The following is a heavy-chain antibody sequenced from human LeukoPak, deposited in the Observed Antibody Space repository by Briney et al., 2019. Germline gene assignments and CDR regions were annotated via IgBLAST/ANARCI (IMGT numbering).Heavy chain of an antibody. D-gene: IGHD2-15*01. CDR3: ARVGSGGSAGYFDY. CDR1: GFTFSNYG. CDR2: IRFDSRDK. J-gene: IGHJ4*02. V-gene: IGHV3-30*02. Sequence: GGSLRLSCAASGFTFSNYGMHWVRQAPGKGLEWVASIRFDSRDKYYADSVKGRFTISRDNAKNSLYLQMNSLRAEDTAVYYCARVGSGGSAGYFDYWGQGTLVTVSS.